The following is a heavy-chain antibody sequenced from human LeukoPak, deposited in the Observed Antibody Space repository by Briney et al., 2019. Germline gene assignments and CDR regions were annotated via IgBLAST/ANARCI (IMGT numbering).Heavy chain of an antibody. J-gene: IGHJ4*02. D-gene: IGHD3-16*01. CDR2: LSAYNGKT. CDR3: ARALTYEGEYYFDY. Sequence: ASVQVSCKASGYTFTSYGISWVRQAPGQGLEWMGWLSAYNGKTNYEQKLQGRVTMTTDTSTSTAYMELRSLRSDDTAVYYCARALTYEGEYYFDYWGQGTLVAVSS. CDR1: GYTFTSYG. V-gene: IGHV1-18*01.